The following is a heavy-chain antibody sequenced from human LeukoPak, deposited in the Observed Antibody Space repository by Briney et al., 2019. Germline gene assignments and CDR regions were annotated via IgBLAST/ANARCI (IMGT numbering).Heavy chain of an antibody. Sequence: GGSLRLSCAASGFTFSNYAMHWVRQAPGKGVEWVSFISGDGGTTYYPDSVKGRFTISRDNSRTSLYLQMNSLRTEDTALYYCAKDQGASGWGAFDFWGQGTLVTVSS. V-gene: IGHV3-43*02. CDR2: ISGDGGTT. CDR1: GFTFSNYA. J-gene: IGHJ4*02. CDR3: AKDQGASGWGAFDF. D-gene: IGHD6-19*01.